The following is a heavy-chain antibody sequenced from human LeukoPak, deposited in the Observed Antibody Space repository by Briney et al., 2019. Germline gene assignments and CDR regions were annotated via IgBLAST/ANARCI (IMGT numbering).Heavy chain of an antibody. Sequence: ASVKVSCKASGYTFTSYYMHWVRQAPGQGLEWMGIINPSGGSTSYAQKFQGRVTMTRDTSTSTVYMELSSLRSEDTAVYYCARTLRSGYYYDSIWFDPWGQGTLVTVSS. CDR1: GYTFTSYY. D-gene: IGHD3-22*01. CDR2: INPSGGST. J-gene: IGHJ5*02. CDR3: ARTLRSGYYYDSIWFDP. V-gene: IGHV1-46*01.